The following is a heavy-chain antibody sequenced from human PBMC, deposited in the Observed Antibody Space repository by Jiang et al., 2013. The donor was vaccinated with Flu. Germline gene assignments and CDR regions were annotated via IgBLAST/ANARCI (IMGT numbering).Heavy chain of an antibody. J-gene: IGHJ4*02. V-gene: IGHV1-46*01. CDR3: ARDWGKDYGGSDGADDY. Sequence: GAEVKKPGASVKVSCKASGYTFTSYYMHWVRQAPGQGLEWMGIINPSGGSTSYAQKFQGRVTMTRDTSTSTVYMELSSLRSEDTAVYYCARDWGKDYGGSDGADDYWGQGTLVTVSS. CDR1: GYTFTSYY. D-gene: IGHD1-26*01. CDR2: INPSGGST.